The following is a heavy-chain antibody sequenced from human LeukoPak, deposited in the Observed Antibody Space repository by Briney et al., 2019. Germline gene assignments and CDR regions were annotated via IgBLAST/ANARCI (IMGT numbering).Heavy chain of an antibody. V-gene: IGHV3-30-3*01. CDR3: ARDLGTFYYYYGMDV. J-gene: IGHJ6*02. CDR1: GFTFSSYA. Sequence: GGSLRLSCAASGFTFSSYAMHWVRQAPGKGLEWVAVISYDGSNKYYADSVKGRFTISRGNSKNTLYLQMNSLRAEDTAVYYCARDLGTFYYYYGMDVWGQGTTVTVSS. CDR2: ISYDGSNK. D-gene: IGHD3-16*01.